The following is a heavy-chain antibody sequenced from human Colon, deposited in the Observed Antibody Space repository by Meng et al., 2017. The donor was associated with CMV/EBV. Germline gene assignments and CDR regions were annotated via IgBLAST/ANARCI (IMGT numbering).Heavy chain of an antibody. CDR2: SSGRGGGT. V-gene: IGHV3-23*01. J-gene: IGHJ4*02. CDR3: ARDFVGATEY. Sequence: CAASGFSVSRVAMSGVRQAPGKGLEWVSVSSGRGGGTYYAASVQGRFTISRDSAKNTLYLQMNSLRAEDTAVYYCARDFVGATEYWGQGTLVTVSS. CDR1: GFSVSRVA. D-gene: IGHD1-26*01.